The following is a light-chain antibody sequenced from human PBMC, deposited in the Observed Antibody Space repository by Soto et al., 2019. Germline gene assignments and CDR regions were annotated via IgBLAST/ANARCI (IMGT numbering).Light chain of an antibody. CDR1: QSVLYSSNNKNY. CDR3: QQYYSTPPT. Sequence: DIVMTQSPDSLAVSLGERATTNCKSSQSVLYSSNNKNYLAWYQQKLGQPPKLLIYWASTRESGVPDRFSGSGSGTDFTLTISSLQAEDVAVYYCQQYYSTPPTFGQGTKVEIK. V-gene: IGKV4-1*01. CDR2: WAS. J-gene: IGKJ1*01.